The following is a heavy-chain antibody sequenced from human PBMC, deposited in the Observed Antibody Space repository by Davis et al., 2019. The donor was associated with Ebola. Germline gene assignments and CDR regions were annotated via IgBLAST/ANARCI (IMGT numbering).Heavy chain of an antibody. D-gene: IGHD4-11*01. V-gene: IGHV1-2*06. J-gene: IGHJ4*02. Sequence: WIRQSPSRGLEWLGRVILKSGATNYAQKFQGRVTVTRDTSISTVYMELSSLRYDDTADYYCARGHNYAHEYWGQGTLVTVSS. CDR3: ARGHNYAHEY. CDR2: VILKSGAT.